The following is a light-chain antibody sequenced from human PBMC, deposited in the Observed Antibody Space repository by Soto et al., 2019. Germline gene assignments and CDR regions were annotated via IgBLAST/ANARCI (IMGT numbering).Light chain of an antibody. V-gene: IGLV1-40*01. CDR1: SSNIGAGRD. Sequence: QSVLTQPPSVSGAPGQRGTISCTGSSSNIGAGRDVHWYQQLPGTAPKLLIYGDSNRPSGVPDRFSGSKSGASASLAITGLHAEDEAEYHCLSYDSDMSGPRYVFGTGTKVTVL. CDR3: LSYDSDMSGPRYV. J-gene: IGLJ1*01. CDR2: GDS.